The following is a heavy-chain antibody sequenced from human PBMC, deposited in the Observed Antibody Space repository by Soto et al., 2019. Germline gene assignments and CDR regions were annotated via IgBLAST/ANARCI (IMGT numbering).Heavy chain of an antibody. CDR2: INAGNGNT. V-gene: IGHV1-3*01. CDR1: GYTFTSYA. CDR3: ARDQITKIFRYFDCFLPPFSHY. J-gene: IGHJ4*02. Sequence: ASVKVSCKASGYTFTSYAMHWVRQAPGQRLEWMGWINAGNGNTKYSQKFQGRVTITRDTSASTAYMELSSLRSEDTAVYYCARDQITKIFRYFDCFLPPFSHYRPQGTPASISS. D-gene: IGHD3-9*01.